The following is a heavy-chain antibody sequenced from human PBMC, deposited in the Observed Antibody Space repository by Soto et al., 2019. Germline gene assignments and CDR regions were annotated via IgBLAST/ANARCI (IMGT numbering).Heavy chain of an antibody. CDR2: ISSSSSYI. J-gene: IGHJ6*02. D-gene: IGHD3-10*01. CDR3: ARVGRSVGPENYYYYGMDV. Sequence: EVQLVESGGGLVKPGGSLRLSCAASGFTFSSYSMNWVRQAPGKGLEWVSSISSSSSYIYYADSVKGRFTISRDYAKNSLYLQMNSLRAEDTAVYYCARVGRSVGPENYYYYGMDVWGQGTTVTVSS. CDR1: GFTFSSYS. V-gene: IGHV3-21*01.